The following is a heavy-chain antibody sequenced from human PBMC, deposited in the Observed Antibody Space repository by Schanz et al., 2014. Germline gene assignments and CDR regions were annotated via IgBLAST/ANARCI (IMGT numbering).Heavy chain of an antibody. V-gene: IGHV3-30*02. D-gene: IGHD6-19*01. J-gene: IGHJ6*02. CDR1: GFTFSDYY. Sequence: MQLLESGGGLAQPGGSLRLSCAASGFTFSDYYMSWIRQAPGKGLEWVAVIRYDGRNKNFVESVKGRFTISRDNSNNTVYLQMKSLRAEDTAVYYCAKDVRPVANTVHFYYMDVWGQGTTVTVSS. CDR3: AKDVRPVANTVHFYYMDV. CDR2: IRYDGRNK.